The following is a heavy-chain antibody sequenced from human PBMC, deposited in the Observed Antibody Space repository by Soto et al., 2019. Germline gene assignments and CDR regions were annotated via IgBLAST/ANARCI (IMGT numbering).Heavy chain of an antibody. CDR3: AKDRCGARCISDSDY. V-gene: IGHV3-23*01. D-gene: IGHD2-15*01. CDR1: GFTFSTSG. Sequence: GGSLRLSCTASGFTFSTSGMNWVRQAPGRGLEWVSSISGSDGYTYYADSVKGRFTISRDKSKNTLFLQMNSLRDEDTALYYCAKDRCGARCISDSDYWGQGTLVTVSS. CDR2: ISGSDGYT. J-gene: IGHJ4*02.